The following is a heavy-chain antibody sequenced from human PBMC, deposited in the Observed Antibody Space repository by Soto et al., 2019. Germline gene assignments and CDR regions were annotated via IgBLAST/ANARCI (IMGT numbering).Heavy chain of an antibody. D-gene: IGHD2-8*01. J-gene: IGHJ3*02. Sequence: ASVKVSCKASGYTFTGYYMHWVRQAPGQGLEWMGWINPNSGGTNYAQKFQGWVTMTRDTSISTAYMELSRLRSDDTAVYYCARYHRRFVSRPGVFAISGQGSMVIVSS. V-gene: IGHV1-2*04. CDR3: ARYHRRFVSRPGVFAI. CDR2: INPNSGGT. CDR1: GYTFTGYY.